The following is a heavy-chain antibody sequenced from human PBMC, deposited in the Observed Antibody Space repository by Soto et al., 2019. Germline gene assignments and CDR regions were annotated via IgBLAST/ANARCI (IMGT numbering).Heavy chain of an antibody. V-gene: IGHV3-33*01. CDR2: IWYDGNNT. J-gene: IGHJ1*01. CDR3: ARAAAYCGGDCYSADFGYFQH. Sequence: GESLGRYWAASGVTVSSYGFHWIRHAPGKGLECVAVIWYDGNNTYYADSVKGRFTISRDNSKNTLYMQMNSLRSEDTAVYYRARAAAYCGGDCYSADFGYFQHWGQGTMVSV. D-gene: IGHD2-21*02. CDR1: GVTVSSYG.